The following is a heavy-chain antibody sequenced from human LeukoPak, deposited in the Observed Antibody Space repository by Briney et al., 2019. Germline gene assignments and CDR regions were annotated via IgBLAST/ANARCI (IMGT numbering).Heavy chain of an antibody. J-gene: IGHJ4*02. D-gene: IGHD6-13*01. CDR1: GFTFSSYW. CDR3: ARDLGVAARAAAVKPGDY. V-gene: IGHV3-74*01. Sequence: GGSLRLSCAASGFTFSSYWMHWVRQAPGKGLVWVSRINSDGSSTSYADSVKGRFTISRDNAKNTLYLQMNSLRAEDTAVYYCARDLGVAARAAAVKPGDYWGQGTLVTVSS. CDR2: INSDGSST.